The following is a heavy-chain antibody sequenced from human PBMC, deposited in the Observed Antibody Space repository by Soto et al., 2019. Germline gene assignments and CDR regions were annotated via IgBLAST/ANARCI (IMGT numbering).Heavy chain of an antibody. CDR3: RALGISDS. CDR2: TTNKRNNYTT. D-gene: IGHD1-26*01. Sequence: LESGGDLVQPEESLRLSCSASGFTFSDHFVDWIRQPPGKGLEWIGRTTNKRNNYTTHFAASVSGRFAISRDFSKNSVYPQMNSLKTEDTAVYYCRALGISDSLGQGTLVNVSS. J-gene: IGHJ5*01. V-gene: IGHV3-72*01. CDR1: GFTFSDHF.